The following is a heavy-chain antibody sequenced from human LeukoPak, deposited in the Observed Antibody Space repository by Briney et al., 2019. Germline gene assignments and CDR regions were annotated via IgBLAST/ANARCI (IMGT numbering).Heavy chain of an antibody. D-gene: IGHD2-2*01. CDR3: ARGGSYQLLAPPPLDY. Sequence: GGSLRLSCAASGFTFSSYAMHWVRQAPGKGLEWVAVISYDGSNKYYADSVKGRFTISRDNSKNTLYLQMNSLRAEDTAVYYCARGGSYQLLAPPPLDYWGQGTLVTVSS. CDR2: ISYDGSNK. J-gene: IGHJ4*02. CDR1: GFTFSSYA. V-gene: IGHV3-30-3*01.